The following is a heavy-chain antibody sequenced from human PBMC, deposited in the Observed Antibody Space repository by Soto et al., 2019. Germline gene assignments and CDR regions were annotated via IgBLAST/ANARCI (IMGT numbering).Heavy chain of an antibody. D-gene: IGHD4-17*01. J-gene: IGHJ4*01. CDR2: INWNGASA. Sequence: GGSLRLSCTVSGFIFDNYAMSWVRQAPGKGLEWVSGINWNGASAGYADSVKGRFTISRDNAKNSLHLQMNSLRAEDTALYYCARGLNTAALSFEYWGQGTLVTVSS. CDR3: ARGLNTAALSFEY. CDR1: GFIFDNYA. V-gene: IGHV3-20*04.